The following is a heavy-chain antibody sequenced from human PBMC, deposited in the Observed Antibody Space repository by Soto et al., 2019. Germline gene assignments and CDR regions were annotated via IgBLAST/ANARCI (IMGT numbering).Heavy chain of an antibody. V-gene: IGHV3-23*01. D-gene: IGHD6-13*01. CDR1: GFTFSSYA. Sequence: GGSLRFSCAASGFTFSSYAMSWVRQAPGKGLEWVSAISGSGGSTYYADSVKGRFTISRDNSKNTLYLQMNSLRAEDTAVYYCAKAQRRSSGWYEGAFDIWGQGTMVTVSS. J-gene: IGHJ3*02. CDR3: AKAQRRSSGWYEGAFDI. CDR2: ISGSGGST.